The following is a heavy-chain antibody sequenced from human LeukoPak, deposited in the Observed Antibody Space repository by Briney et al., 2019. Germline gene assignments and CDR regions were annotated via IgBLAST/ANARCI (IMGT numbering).Heavy chain of an antibody. CDR1: GFTFSSYS. CDR3: ARQYDILTGYYASAPMDV. V-gene: IGHV3-21*01. J-gene: IGHJ6*03. D-gene: IGHD3-9*01. Sequence: GGSLRLSCAAPGFTFSSYSMNWVRQAPGKGLEWVSSISSSSSYIYYADSVKGRFTISRDNAKNSLYLQMNSLRAEDTAVYYCARQYDILTGYYASAPMDVWGKGTTVTVSS. CDR2: ISSSSSYI.